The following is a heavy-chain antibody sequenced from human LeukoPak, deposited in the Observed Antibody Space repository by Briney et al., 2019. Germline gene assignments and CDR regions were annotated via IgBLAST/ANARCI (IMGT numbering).Heavy chain of an antibody. CDR2: ISAYNGNT. V-gene: IGHV1-18*01. CDR1: GYTFTSYG. Sequence: ASVKVSCKASGYTFTSYGISWVRQAPGQGLEWMGWISAYNGNTNYAQKLQGRVTMTRDTSTSTVYMELSSLRSEDTAVYYCAREGGNYYDSSGYYGGAFDIWGQGTMVTVSS. D-gene: IGHD3-22*01. CDR3: AREGGNYYDSSGYYGGAFDI. J-gene: IGHJ3*02.